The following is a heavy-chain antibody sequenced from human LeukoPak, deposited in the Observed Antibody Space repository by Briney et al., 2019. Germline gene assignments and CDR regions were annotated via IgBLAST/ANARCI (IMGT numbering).Heavy chain of an antibody. CDR3: ARDMTGIAAAGTFNY. J-gene: IGHJ4*02. Sequence: GGSLRLSCAASGFTFSSYGMHWVRQAPGKGLEWVAVIWYDGSNKYYADSVKGRFTISRDNSKNTLYLQMNSLRAEDTAVYYCARDMTGIAAAGTFNYWGQGTLVTVSS. D-gene: IGHD6-13*01. CDR2: IWYDGSNK. V-gene: IGHV3-33*01. CDR1: GFTFSSYG.